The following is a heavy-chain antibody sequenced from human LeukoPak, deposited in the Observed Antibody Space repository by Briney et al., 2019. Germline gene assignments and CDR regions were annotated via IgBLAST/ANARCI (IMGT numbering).Heavy chain of an antibody. J-gene: IGHJ1*01. CDR2: IIPIFGTA. CDR1: GGTFSSYA. D-gene: IGHD2-2*02. Sequence: ASVKVSCKASGGTFSSYAISWVRQAPGQGLEWMGGIIPIFGTANYAQKFQGRVTITADESTGTAYMELSSLRSEDTAVYYCARGALGYCSSTSCYTEGYFQHWGQDTLVTVSS. CDR3: ARGALGYCSSTSCYTEGYFQH. V-gene: IGHV1-69*13.